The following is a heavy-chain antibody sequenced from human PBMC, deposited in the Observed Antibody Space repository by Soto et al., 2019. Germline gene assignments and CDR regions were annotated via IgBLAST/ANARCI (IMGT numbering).Heavy chain of an antibody. D-gene: IGHD5-18*01. J-gene: IGHJ6*02. Sequence: QAQLVQSGADVKKPGASVRVSCKASGYSFTGYFTQWVRQAPGQGLEWMGWINLNSGGTNYAQKFQGRVTMTRDTSISTAYMELSRLRSDDTAVYYWARGGDTAMVYHGMDVWGQGTTVTVSS. CDR3: ARGGDTAMVYHGMDV. V-gene: IGHV1-2*02. CDR2: INLNSGGT. CDR1: GYSFTGYF.